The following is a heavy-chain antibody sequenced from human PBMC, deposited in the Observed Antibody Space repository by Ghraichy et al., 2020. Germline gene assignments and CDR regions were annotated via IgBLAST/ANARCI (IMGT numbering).Heavy chain of an antibody. Sequence: SQTLSLTCTVSGGSISSYYWSWIRQPPGKGLEWIGYIYYSGSTNYNPSLKSQVTISVDTSKNHFSLKLSSVTASDTAVYYCARDMSRGWAYYYYGMDVWGQGTTVTVSS. CDR1: GGSISSYY. J-gene: IGHJ6*02. CDR3: ARDMSRGWAYYYYGMDV. CDR2: IYYSGST. D-gene: IGHD6-19*01. V-gene: IGHV4-59*01.